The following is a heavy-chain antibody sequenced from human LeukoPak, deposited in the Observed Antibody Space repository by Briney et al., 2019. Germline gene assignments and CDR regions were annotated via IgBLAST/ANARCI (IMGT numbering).Heavy chain of an antibody. V-gene: IGHV3-7*01. CDR3: ARDRSISGVVTLDY. CDR1: GFTFSNSC. Sequence: GGSLRLSCAASGFTFSNSCMTWVRQAPGKGLEWVANIRQDGSEETYVDSVRGRFTISRDNAKNSLYLQMNTLRAEDTAMYYCARDRSISGVVTLDYWGQGALVTVSS. D-gene: IGHD3-3*01. J-gene: IGHJ4*02. CDR2: IRQDGSEE.